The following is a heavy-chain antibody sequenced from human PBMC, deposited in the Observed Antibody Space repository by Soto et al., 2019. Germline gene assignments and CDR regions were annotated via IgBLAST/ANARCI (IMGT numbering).Heavy chain of an antibody. Sequence: LRLSCAASGFTFSSYAMHWVRQAPGKGLEWVAVISYDGSNKYYADSVKGRFTTSRDNSKNTLYLQMNSLRAEDTAVYYCARIRVFGIAAAGTGMDVWGQGTTVTVSS. V-gene: IGHV3-30-3*01. CDR3: ARIRVFGIAAAGTGMDV. CDR1: GFTFSSYA. D-gene: IGHD6-13*01. CDR2: ISYDGSNK. J-gene: IGHJ6*02.